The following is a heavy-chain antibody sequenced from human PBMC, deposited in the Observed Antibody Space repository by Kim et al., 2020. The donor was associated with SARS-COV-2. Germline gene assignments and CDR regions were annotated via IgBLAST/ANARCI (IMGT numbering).Heavy chain of an antibody. CDR3: ARRGRYYYDSSGSNDAFDI. CDR2: IDPSDSYT. J-gene: IGHJ3*02. D-gene: IGHD3-22*01. Sequence: GESLKISCKGSGYSFTSYWISWVRQMPGKGLEWMGRIDPSDSYTNYSPSFQGHVTISADKSISTAYLQWSSLKASDTAMYYCARRGRYYYDSSGSNDAFDIWGQGTMVTVSS. CDR1: GYSFTSYW. V-gene: IGHV5-10-1*01.